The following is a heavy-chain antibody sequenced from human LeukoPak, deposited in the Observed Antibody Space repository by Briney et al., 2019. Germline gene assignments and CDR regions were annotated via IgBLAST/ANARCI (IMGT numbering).Heavy chain of an antibody. CDR1: GFTFSSYA. D-gene: IGHD2-2*01. CDR2: ISGSGGST. CDR3: AKGVERAAARPFDY. V-gene: IGHV3-23*01. J-gene: IGHJ4*02. Sequence: GGSLRLTCAASGFTFSSYAMSWVRHAPGKGLEWVSAISGSGGSTYYADSVKGRFTISRDNSKNTLYLQMNSLRVEDTAVYYCAKGVERAAARPFDYWGQGTLVTVSP.